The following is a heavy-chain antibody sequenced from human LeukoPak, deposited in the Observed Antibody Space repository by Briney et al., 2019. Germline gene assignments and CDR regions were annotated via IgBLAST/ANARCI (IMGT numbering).Heavy chain of an antibody. D-gene: IGHD1-26*01. CDR3: AREFGGGSYYDDYYYGMDV. Sequence: GASVKVSCKASGYTFTSYGISWVRQAPGQGFEWMGWISAYNGNTNYAQKLQGRVTMTTDTSTSTAYMELRSLRSDDTAVYYCAREFGGGSYYDDYYYGMDVWGQGTTVTVSS. CDR2: ISAYNGNT. CDR1: GYTFTSYG. V-gene: IGHV1-18*01. J-gene: IGHJ6*02.